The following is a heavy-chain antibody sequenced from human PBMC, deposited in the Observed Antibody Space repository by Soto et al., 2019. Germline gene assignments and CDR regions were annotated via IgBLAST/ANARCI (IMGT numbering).Heavy chain of an antibody. D-gene: IGHD2-8*01. Sequence: SETLSLTCTVSGGSISSYYWSWIRQPPGKGLEWIGYIYYSGSTNYNPSLKSRVTISVDTSKNQFSLKLSSVTAADTAVYYCASSPRTYIVLMAWGQGTLVTVSS. CDR2: IYYSGST. CDR1: GGSISSYY. CDR3: ASSPRTYIVLMA. V-gene: IGHV4-59*01. J-gene: IGHJ5*02.